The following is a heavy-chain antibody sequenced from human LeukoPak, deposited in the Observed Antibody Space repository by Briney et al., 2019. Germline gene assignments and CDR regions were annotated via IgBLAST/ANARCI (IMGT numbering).Heavy chain of an antibody. J-gene: IGHJ5*02. CDR3: ARGRATVTTHWVDP. CDR1: GYPFSNYD. Sequence: ASVKVSCKASGYPFSNYDFNWVRQATGQGLEWIGWMNPNSGNTDYAQKFQGRVTITRNTSISTAYMELSSLRSEDTAVYYCARGRATVTTHWVDPWGQGTLVTVSS. D-gene: IGHD4-11*01. CDR2: MNPNSGNT. V-gene: IGHV1-8*03.